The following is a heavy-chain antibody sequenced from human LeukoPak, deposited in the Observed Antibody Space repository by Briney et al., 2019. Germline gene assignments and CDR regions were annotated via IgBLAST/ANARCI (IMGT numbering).Heavy chain of an antibody. D-gene: IGHD3-16*01. V-gene: IGHV4-59*11. CDR1: GGSISGHY. J-gene: IGHJ6*02. CDR2: IRYSGRT. CDR3: ARFGVDYDMDV. Sequence: SETLSLTCTVSGGSISGHYWTWIRQPPGKGLEWIGQIRYSGRTDYNPSLKSRVTISVDTSKNQLSLKVTSVTGADTAVYYCARFGVDYDMDVWGQGTTVTVSS.